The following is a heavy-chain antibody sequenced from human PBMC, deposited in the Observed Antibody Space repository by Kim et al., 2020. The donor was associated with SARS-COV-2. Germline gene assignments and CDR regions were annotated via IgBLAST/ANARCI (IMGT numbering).Heavy chain of an antibody. V-gene: IGHV3-30*18. D-gene: IGHD3-3*02. CDR2: ISNDGSTK. J-gene: IGHJ4*02. CDR1: GFSFSSYD. Sequence: GGSLRLSCAASGFSFSSYDMRWVRQAPGKGLEWVAVISNDGSTKYYADSVKGRFTISRDNSKNTLYLQMNSLRPEDTAVYSCAKPVLGWNNPQDFDYWGQGTLVTVSS. CDR3: AKPVLGWNNPQDFDY.